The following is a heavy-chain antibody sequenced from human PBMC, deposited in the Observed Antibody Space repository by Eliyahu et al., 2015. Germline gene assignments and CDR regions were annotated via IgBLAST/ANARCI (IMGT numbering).Heavy chain of an antibody. Sequence: EVQLVESGGGLVQPGGSLRLSCATSGFTFSSHWMNWVRQAPGKGVEWVATIKQDGIEKYHVDSVKGRFTISRDNAKDSVYLQMNSLRAEDTAIYYCARDKAYSSDCWGQGTLVTVSS. D-gene: IGHD2-15*01. J-gene: IGHJ4*02. CDR2: IKQDGIEK. CDR1: GFTFSSHW. CDR3: ARDKAYSSDC. V-gene: IGHV3-7*01.